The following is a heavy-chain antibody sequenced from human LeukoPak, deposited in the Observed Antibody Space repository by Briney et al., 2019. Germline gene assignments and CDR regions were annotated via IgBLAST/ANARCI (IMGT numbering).Heavy chain of an antibody. CDR2: IIPILGIA. J-gene: IGHJ4*02. D-gene: IGHD5-24*01. CDR1: GGTFSSYT. Sequence: ASVKVSCKASGGTFSSYTISWVRQAPGQGLEWMGRIIPILGIANYAQKFQGRVTITADKSTSTAYMELSSLRSEDTAVYYCARRYGRGPADYWGQGTLVTVSS. CDR3: ARRYGRGPADY. V-gene: IGHV1-69*02.